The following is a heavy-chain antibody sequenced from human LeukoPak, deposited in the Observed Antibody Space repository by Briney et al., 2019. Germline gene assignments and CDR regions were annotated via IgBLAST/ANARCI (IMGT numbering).Heavy chain of an antibody. Sequence: GGSLRLSCAASGFTFSSYSMSWVRQAPGKGLEWVSVIYSGGSTYYADSVKGRFTILRDNSKNTLYLQINSLRAEDTAVYYCARVYYGDHTLYNWGEGDLVTVSS. CDR3: ARVYYGDHTLYN. V-gene: IGHV3-53*01. J-gene: IGHJ4*02. CDR1: GFTFSSYS. D-gene: IGHD4-17*01. CDR2: IYSGGST.